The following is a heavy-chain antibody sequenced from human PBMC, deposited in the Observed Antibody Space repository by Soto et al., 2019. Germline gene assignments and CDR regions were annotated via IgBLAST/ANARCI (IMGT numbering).Heavy chain of an antibody. CDR2: IWYDGSNK. J-gene: IGHJ4*02. V-gene: IGHV3-33*01. CDR3: ARDSGIYSSSWYGGLEVGY. Sequence: PGGSLRLSCAASGFTFSSYGMHWVRQAPGKGLEWVAVIWYDGSNKYYADSVKGRFTISRDNSKNTLYLQMNSLRAEDTAVYYCARDSGIYSSSWYGGLEVGYWGQGTLVTVSS. D-gene: IGHD6-13*01. CDR1: GFTFSSYG.